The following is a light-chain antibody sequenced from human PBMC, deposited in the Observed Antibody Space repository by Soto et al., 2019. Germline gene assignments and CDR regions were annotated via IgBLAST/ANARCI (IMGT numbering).Light chain of an antibody. CDR2: GVF. Sequence: ETVLTQSPATLSLSPGERATLSCTASQTVNSDYLAWYQQKPGQAPRLLIYGVFNRATRIPDRFSGSGSGTYFTLTISRLEPEDSAVYYCHHYDGSPRTFGHGTKLEIK. CDR3: HHYDGSPRT. J-gene: IGKJ2*01. V-gene: IGKV3-20*01. CDR1: QTVNSDY.